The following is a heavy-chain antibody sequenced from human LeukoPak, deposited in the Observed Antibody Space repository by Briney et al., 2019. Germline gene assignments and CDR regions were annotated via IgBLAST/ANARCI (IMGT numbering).Heavy chain of an antibody. D-gene: IGHD2-2*01. CDR1: GYTFTGYY. V-gene: IGHV1-2*02. J-gene: IGHJ4*02. CDR2: INPNSGGT. CDR3: ARVPPYCSSTSCYFSPFDY. Sequence: ASVKVSCKASGYTFTGYYMHWVRQAPGQGLEWMGWINPNSGGTNYAQKFQGRVTMTRDTSISTAYMELSRLRSDDTAVYYCARVPPYCSSTSCYFSPFDYWGQGTLVTVSS.